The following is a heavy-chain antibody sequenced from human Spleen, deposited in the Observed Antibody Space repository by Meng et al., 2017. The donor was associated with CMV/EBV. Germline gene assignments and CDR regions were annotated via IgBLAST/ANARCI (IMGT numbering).Heavy chain of an antibody. V-gene: IGHV1-18*01. CDR2: ITVYNGNT. CDR3: ARGPLKQWLAY. CDR1: GDYFTSYT. D-gene: IGHD6-19*01. Sequence: ACEASGDYFTSYTVSWVRQAPGQGLEWMGWITVYNGNTNYAQKFQDRVTMTTDRSTGIARLELWSLRSDDTAVYYCARGPLKQWLAYWGQGTLVTVSS. J-gene: IGHJ4*02.